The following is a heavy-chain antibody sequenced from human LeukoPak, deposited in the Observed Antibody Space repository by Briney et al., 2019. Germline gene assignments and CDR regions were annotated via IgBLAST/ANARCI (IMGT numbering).Heavy chain of an antibody. CDR2: IYHSGST. V-gene: IGHV4-30-2*03. D-gene: IGHD4-17*01. Sequence: SETLSLTCAVSGGSISSGGYSWSWIRQPPGKGLEWIGSIYHSGSTYYNPSLKSRVTISVDTSKNQFSLKLSSVTAADTAVYYCARDLELTTVTTYGYWGQGTLVTVSS. J-gene: IGHJ4*02. CDR3: ARDLELTTVTTYGY. CDR1: GGSISSGGYS.